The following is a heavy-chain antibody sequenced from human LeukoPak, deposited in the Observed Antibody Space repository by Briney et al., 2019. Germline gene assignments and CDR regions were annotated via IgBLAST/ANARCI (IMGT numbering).Heavy chain of an antibody. CDR1: GVSISSRTYY. D-gene: IGHD6-6*01. CDR3: ARDPEQLVLDY. Sequence: SETLSLTCTVSGVSISSRTYYWGWIRQPPGKGLEWIGRIYSSGSTNYNPYLKSRVTMSVDKSKNQFSLKLSSVTAADTAVYYCARDPEQLVLDYWGQGTLVTVSS. J-gene: IGHJ4*02. CDR2: IYSSGST. V-gene: IGHV4-61*05.